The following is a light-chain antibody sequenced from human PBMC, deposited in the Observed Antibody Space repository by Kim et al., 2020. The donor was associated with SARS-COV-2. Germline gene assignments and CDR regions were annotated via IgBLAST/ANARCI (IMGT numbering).Light chain of an antibody. CDR2: SNN. CDR3: AAWDDSLNRVD. J-gene: IGLJ2*01. CDR1: NT. Sequence: NTVNWYQQLPGTAPKPLIYSNNQRPSGVPERFSGSKSVTSASLAIGGLQSEDEAHYYCAAWDDSLNRVDFGGGTQLTVL. V-gene: IGLV1-44*01.